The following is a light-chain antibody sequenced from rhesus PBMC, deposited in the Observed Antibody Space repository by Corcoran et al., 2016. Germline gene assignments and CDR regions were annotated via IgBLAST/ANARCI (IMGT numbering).Light chain of an antibody. J-gene: IGKJ1*01. CDR1: QSISSW. Sequence: DIQMTQSPSSLSASVGDTVTITCRASQSISSWLAWYKQKPGKALKLLIYKASTLQSGVPSRFSGSGTWTDFTLTISSLQSEDFATYYCQQYSSSPWTFGQGTKVEIK. CDR2: KAS. CDR3: QQYSSSPWT. V-gene: IGKV1-22*01.